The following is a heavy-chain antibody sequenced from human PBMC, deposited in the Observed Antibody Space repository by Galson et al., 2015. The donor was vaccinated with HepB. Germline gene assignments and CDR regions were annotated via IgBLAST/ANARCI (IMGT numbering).Heavy chain of an antibody. D-gene: IGHD4-23*01. CDR1: GGSISSYY. V-gene: IGHV4-59*01. Sequence: LSLTCTVSGGSISSYYWSWIRQPPGKGLEWIGYIYYSGSTNYNPSLKSRVTISVDTSKNQFSLKLSSVTAADTAVYYCARSQPGDYGGNPERNYGMDVWGQGTTVTVSS. J-gene: IGHJ6*02. CDR2: IYYSGST. CDR3: ARSQPGDYGGNPERNYGMDV.